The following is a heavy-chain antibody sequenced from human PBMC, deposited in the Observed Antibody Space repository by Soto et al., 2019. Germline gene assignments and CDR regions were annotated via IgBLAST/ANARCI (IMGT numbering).Heavy chain of an antibody. CDR1: GFTFSYYA. J-gene: IGHJ4*02. CDR3: AKGISNPYYFDY. CDR2: TSGTSGGT. D-gene: IGHD4-4*01. V-gene: IGHV3-23*01. Sequence: GGSLRLSCAASGFTFSYYAMSWVRQGPGRGLEWVSATSGTSGGTFYADFVKGRFTISRDNSKNMLYLQMNSLKAEDTAVYYCAKGISNPYYFDYWGQGTLVTVSS.